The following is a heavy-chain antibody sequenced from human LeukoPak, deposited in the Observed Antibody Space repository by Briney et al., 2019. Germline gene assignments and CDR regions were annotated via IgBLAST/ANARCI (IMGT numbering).Heavy chain of an antibody. Sequence: PSETLSLTCTVSGGSISSYYWSWIRQPPGKGLEWIGYIYTSGSTNYNPSLKSRVTISVDTSKNQFSLKLSSVTAADTAVYYCARVKVTDYYFDYWGQGTLVTVSS. J-gene: IGHJ4*02. CDR1: GGSISSYY. CDR2: IYTSGST. V-gene: IGHV4-4*09. D-gene: IGHD2-21*02. CDR3: ARVKVTDYYFDY.